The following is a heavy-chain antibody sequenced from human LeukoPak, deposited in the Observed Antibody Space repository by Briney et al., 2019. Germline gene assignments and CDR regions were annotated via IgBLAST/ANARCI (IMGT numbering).Heavy chain of an antibody. CDR3: AKPTRGSGSFLIDF. D-gene: IGHD1-26*01. J-gene: IGHJ4*02. CDR1: GFTFSSYG. Sequence: PGRSLRLSCAASGFTFSSYGMHWARQAPGKGLEGVAVIWDDGSSKYYGDSVKGRFTISRDKSKNTLYLKMNSLRAEDTAVYYCAKPTRGSGSFLIDFWGQGTLVTVSS. CDR2: IWDDGSSK. V-gene: IGHV3-33*03.